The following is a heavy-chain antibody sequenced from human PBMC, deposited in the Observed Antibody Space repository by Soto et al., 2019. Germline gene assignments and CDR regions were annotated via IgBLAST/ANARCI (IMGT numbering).Heavy chain of an antibody. D-gene: IGHD3-22*01. CDR1: GGSISTYY. V-gene: IGHV4-4*07. J-gene: IGHJ5*02. CDR3: ARVGNYDDNSGLLRRGP. CDR2: IYTSGNT. Sequence: ETLSLTCIVSGGSISTYYWRWIRQPAGKGLEWIGRIYTSGNTNYNPSLKSRVTMSVDTSKNQFSLKLSSVTYSDMAVYYCARVGNYDDNSGLLRRGPWGKGTRGTVAS.